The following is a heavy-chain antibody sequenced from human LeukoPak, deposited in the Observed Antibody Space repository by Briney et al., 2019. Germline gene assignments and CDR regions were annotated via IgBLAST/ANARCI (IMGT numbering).Heavy chain of an antibody. CDR3: ARSLSTQLGTDY. J-gene: IGHJ4*02. V-gene: IGHV3-66*01. Sequence: XAXSGFTVSSNYXXWVRQAPGKGXEWVSVIYSGGSTYYADSVKGRFTISRDNAKNSLYLQMNSLRAEDTAVYYCARSLSTQLGTDYWGQGTLVTVSS. CDR2: IYSGGST. CDR1: GFTVSSNY. D-gene: IGHD6-6*01.